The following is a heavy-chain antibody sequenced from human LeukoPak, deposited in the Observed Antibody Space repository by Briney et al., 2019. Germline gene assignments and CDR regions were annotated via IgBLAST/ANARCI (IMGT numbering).Heavy chain of an antibody. V-gene: IGHV1-69*04. D-gene: IGHD6-6*01. Sequence: SVKVSCKASGGTFSSYAISWVRQAPGQGLEWMGRIIPILGIANYAQKFQGRVTITADKSTSTAYMELSSLRSEDTAVYYCARPYSSSSPHYFDSWGQGTLVTVSS. CDR1: GGTFSSYA. J-gene: IGHJ4*02. CDR2: IIPILGIA. CDR3: ARPYSSSSPHYFDS.